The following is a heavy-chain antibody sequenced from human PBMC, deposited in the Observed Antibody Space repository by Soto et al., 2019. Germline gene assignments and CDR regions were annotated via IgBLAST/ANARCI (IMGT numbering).Heavy chain of an antibody. CDR2: IFHSGTT. J-gene: IGHJ5*01. CDR3: ARGAGTGADS. V-gene: IGHV4-30-2*01. CDR1: GCSISSGGYS. Sequence: TLSLTCAVSGCSISSGGYSWNWIRQPPGKGLEWIGYIFHSGTTYYNPSLKSRVTISVDRSKSQFSLKLSSVTAADTAVYYCARGAGTGADSWGQGTLVTVSS. D-gene: IGHD6-13*01.